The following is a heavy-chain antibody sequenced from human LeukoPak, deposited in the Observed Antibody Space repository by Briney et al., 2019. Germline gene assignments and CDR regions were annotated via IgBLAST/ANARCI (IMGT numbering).Heavy chain of an antibody. CDR3: AKRSDYGGDWNYFDY. J-gene: IGHJ4*02. V-gene: IGHV3-23*01. CDR1: GFTFSSNG. CDR2: ISGGGRST. Sequence: PGGSLRLSCAASGFTFSSNGMSWVRQAPGKGLEWVSAISGGGRSTYYADSVKGRFTISRDNSKNTLYPQTNSLRAEDTAVYYCAKRSDYGGDWNYFDYWGQGTLVTVSS. D-gene: IGHD4-23*01.